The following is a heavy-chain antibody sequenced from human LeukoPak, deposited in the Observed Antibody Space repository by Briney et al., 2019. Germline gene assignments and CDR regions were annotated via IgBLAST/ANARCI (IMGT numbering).Heavy chain of an antibody. CDR2: IYSGGST. Sequence: GGSLRLSCAASGFTVSSNYMSWVRQAPGKGLEWVSVIYSGGSTYYADSVKGRFTISRDNSKNTLYLQMNSLRAEDTAVYYCARDLASEFDYWAREPWSPSPQ. V-gene: IGHV3-66*01. CDR1: GFTVSSNY. J-gene: IGHJ4*02. CDR3: ARDLASEFDY.